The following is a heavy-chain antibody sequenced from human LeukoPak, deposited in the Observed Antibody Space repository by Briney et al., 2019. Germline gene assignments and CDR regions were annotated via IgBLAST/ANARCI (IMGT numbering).Heavy chain of an antibody. CDR2: FEPEDGEI. D-gene: IGHD3-22*01. CDR3: ATEKDDSSGYYYFDY. CDR1: GYTLTELS. V-gene: IGHV1-24*01. J-gene: IGHJ4*02. Sequence: ASDRFSSKVSGYTLTELSMHRMRQAPGKGLNWKGGFEPEDGEIIYAQKFQDRVTMTEDTSTDTAYMELSSLRSDNTAVYYCATEKDDSSGYYYFDYWGQGTLVTVSS.